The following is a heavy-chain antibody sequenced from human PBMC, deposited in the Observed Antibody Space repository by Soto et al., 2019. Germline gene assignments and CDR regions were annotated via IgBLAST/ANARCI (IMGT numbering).Heavy chain of an antibody. CDR3: AKVKGGYSYGLYYYGMDV. D-gene: IGHD5-18*01. CDR1: GFTFSSYE. Sequence: GGSLRLSCAASGFTFSSYEMNWVRQAPGKGLEWVAVISYDGSNKYYADSVKGRFTISRDNSKNTLYLQMNSLRAEDTAVYYCAKVKGGYSYGLYYYGMDVWGQGTTVTVSS. J-gene: IGHJ6*02. CDR2: ISYDGSNK. V-gene: IGHV3-30*18.